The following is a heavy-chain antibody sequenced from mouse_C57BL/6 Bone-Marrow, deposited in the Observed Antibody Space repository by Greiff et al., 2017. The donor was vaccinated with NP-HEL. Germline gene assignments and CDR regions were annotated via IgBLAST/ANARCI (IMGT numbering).Heavy chain of an antibody. CDR1: GFNIKDDY. CDR2: IDPENGDT. Sequence: EVKVVESGAELVRPGASVKLSCTASGFNIKDDYMHWVKQRPEQGLEWIGWIDPENGDTEYASKFQGKATITADTSSNTAYLQLSSLTSEDTAVYYCTNPYYAMDYWGQGTSVTVSS. J-gene: IGHJ4*01. V-gene: IGHV14-4*01. CDR3: TNPYYAMDY.